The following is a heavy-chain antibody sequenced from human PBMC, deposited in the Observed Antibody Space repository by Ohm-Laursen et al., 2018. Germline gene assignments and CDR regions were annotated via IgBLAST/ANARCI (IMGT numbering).Heavy chain of an antibody. V-gene: IGHV3-9*01. CDR2: ISWNSGSI. Sequence: SLRLSCTASGFIFDDYAMHWVRQAPGKGLEWVSGISWNSGSIGYADSVKGRFTISRDNAKNSLYLQMNSLRAEDTAVYYCATSANYAWRDWGQGTLVTVSS. CDR3: ATSANYAWRD. J-gene: IGHJ4*02. CDR1: GFIFDDYA. D-gene: IGHD4/OR15-4a*01.